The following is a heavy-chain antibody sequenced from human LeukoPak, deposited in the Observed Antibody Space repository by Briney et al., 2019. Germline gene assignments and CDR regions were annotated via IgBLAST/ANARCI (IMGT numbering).Heavy chain of an antibody. CDR2: IYYSGST. J-gene: IGHJ5*02. D-gene: IGHD6-6*01. Sequence: PSETLSLTCTVSGGSISSYYWSWIRQPPGKGLEWIGYIYYSGSTNYNPSLKSRVTISVDTSKNQFSLKLSSVTAADTAVYYCARGPFIAARPWGSSATNNWFDPWGQGTLVTVSS. V-gene: IGHV4-59*12. CDR1: GGSISSYY. CDR3: ARGPFIAARPWGSSATNNWFDP.